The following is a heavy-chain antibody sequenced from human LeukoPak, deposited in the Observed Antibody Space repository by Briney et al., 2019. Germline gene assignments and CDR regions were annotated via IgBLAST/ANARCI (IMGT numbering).Heavy chain of an antibody. CDR1: GVSMSSGAFY. CDR3: ARAFPFDDYGDPDAFDI. Sequence: PSETPSLTCTVSGVSMSSGAFYWSWIRQHPGKGLEWIGNIYYSGSTYYNPSLKSRVTISVDRSKNQFSLKLTSVTAADTAVYYCARAFPFDDYGDPDAFDIWGQGTMVTVSS. CDR2: IYYSGST. J-gene: IGHJ3*02. V-gene: IGHV4-30-4*08. D-gene: IGHD4-17*01.